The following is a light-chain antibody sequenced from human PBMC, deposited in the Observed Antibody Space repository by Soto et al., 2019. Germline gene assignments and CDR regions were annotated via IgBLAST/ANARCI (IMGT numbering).Light chain of an antibody. Sequence: QSALTQPASVSGSPGQSITISCTGTSRVVGSFNLVSWYQQHPGKAPKLLISEANKRPSGVSNRFSGSKSGNTASLTISGLQAEDEADYYCSSYAGSSTLIFGGGTKLTVL. J-gene: IGLJ2*01. CDR1: SRVVGSFNL. CDR3: SSYAGSSTLI. V-gene: IGLV2-23*01. CDR2: EAN.